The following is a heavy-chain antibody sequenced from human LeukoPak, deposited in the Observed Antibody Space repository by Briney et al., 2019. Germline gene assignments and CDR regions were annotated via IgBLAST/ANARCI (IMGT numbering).Heavy chain of an antibody. J-gene: IGHJ4*02. Sequence: KPSETLSLTCAVYGGSFSGYYWSWIRQPPGKGLEWIGEISHSGSTNYNPSLKSRVTISVDTSKNQFSLKLSSVTAADTAVYYCARVERKYYFDYWGQGTLVTVSS. CDR1: GGSFSGYY. V-gene: IGHV4-34*01. CDR3: ARVERKYYFDY. CDR2: ISHSGST. D-gene: IGHD5-24*01.